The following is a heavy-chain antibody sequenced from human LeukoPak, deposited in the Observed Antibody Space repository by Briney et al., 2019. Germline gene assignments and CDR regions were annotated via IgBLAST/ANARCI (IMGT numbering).Heavy chain of an antibody. CDR1: GFTVSSNY. CDR3: ARDSYYGSGSYYRYTFDY. V-gene: IGHV3-53*01. J-gene: IGHJ4*02. Sequence: PGGSLRLSCAASGFTVSSNYMSWVRQAPGKGLEWVSVIYSGGTTYYADSVKGRFTISRDNSKNTLYLQMNSLRAEDTAVYYCARDSYYGSGSYYRYTFDYWGQGTLSPSPQ. D-gene: IGHD3-10*01. CDR2: IYSGGTT.